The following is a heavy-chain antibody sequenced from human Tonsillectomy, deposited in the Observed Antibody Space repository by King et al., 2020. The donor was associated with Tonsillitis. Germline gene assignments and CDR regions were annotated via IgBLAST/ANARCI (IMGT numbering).Heavy chain of an antibody. CDR3: ARDGSSGWPGWEGAFDP. Sequence: LQLQESGPGLVKPSETLSLTCTVSGGSISSYYWSWLRQPPGKGLEWIGYIYYSGSTNYNPSLKSRVTISVDTSKNQFSLKLSSVTAADTAVYYCARDGSSGWPGWEGAFDPWGQGTLVTVSS. J-gene: IGHJ5*02. CDR1: GGSISSYY. V-gene: IGHV4-59*01. D-gene: IGHD6-19*01. CDR2: IYYSGST.